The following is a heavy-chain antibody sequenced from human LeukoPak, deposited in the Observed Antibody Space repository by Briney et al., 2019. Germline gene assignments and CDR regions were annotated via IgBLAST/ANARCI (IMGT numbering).Heavy chain of an antibody. CDR2: INGDGSST. CDR3: ARDRGYTFDS. CDR1: GFTFSIYW. Sequence: GGSLRLPCAASGFTFSIYWMHWVRQAPGKGLVWVSHINGDGSSTTYADSVKGRFTISRDNAKNTLYLQMNSLRAEDTAVYYCARDRGYTFDSWGQGTLVTVSS. D-gene: IGHD3-22*01. J-gene: IGHJ4*02. V-gene: IGHV3-74*01.